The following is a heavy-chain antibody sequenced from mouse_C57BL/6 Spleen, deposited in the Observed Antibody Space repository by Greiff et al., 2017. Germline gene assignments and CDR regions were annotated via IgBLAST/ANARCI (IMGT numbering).Heavy chain of an antibody. CDR3: SRHDMYYARDY. J-gene: IGHJ4*01. Sequence: EVKLLESGGGLVKPGGSLKLSCAASGFTFSDYGMHWVRQAPEKGLEWVAYISSGSSTLYYADTVKGRFTISRDNAKNTLFLQMTSLRSEDTAMDYCSRHDMYYARDYWGQGTSVTVSS. CDR1: GFTFSDYG. D-gene: IGHD2-12*01. CDR2: ISSGSSTL. V-gene: IGHV5-17*01.